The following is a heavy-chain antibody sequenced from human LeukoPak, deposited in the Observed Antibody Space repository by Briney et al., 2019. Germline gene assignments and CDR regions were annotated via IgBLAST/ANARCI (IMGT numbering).Heavy chain of an antibody. CDR1: GFTLNSAW. D-gene: IGHD2-2*03. CDR3: ARTTWIKGLEY. CDR2: LKSKSDGGTA. V-gene: IGHV3-15*01. J-gene: IGHJ4*02. Sequence: GGSLRLSCAASGFTLNSAWMTWVRQAPGKGLEWVGRLKSKSDGGTADYGAPVKGRFTISRDDSIDTLYLQMNNLKTEDTAVYYCARTTWIKGLEYWGQGALVTVSS.